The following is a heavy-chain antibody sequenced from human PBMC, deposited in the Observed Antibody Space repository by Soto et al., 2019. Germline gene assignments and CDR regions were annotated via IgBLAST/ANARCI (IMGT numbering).Heavy chain of an antibody. Sequence: QVQLQESGPGLVKPSETLSLTCAVSGGSMSSYYWSWIRQPPGKRPEWIGYIYYSGYTNYNPSLKSRVTISVDTSKNQFSLKLCSVTAADTAVYYCARDSVGSGYDWGQGTLVTVSS. CDR3: ARDSVGSGYD. V-gene: IGHV4-59*01. CDR2: IYYSGYT. CDR1: GGSMSSYY. D-gene: IGHD5-12*01. J-gene: IGHJ4*02.